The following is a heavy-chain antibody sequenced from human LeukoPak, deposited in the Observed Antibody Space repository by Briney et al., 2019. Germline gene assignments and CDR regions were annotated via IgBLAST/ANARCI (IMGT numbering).Heavy chain of an antibody. CDR3: ATQSGYYDYVWGSYQYYFDY. J-gene: IGHJ4*02. CDR2: IKQDGSEK. D-gene: IGHD3-16*01. Sequence: GGSLRLSCAASGFTFSSYWMSWVRQAPGKGLEWVANIKQDGSEKYYVDSVKGRFTISRNNAKNSLYLQMNSLRAEDTAVYYCATQSGYYDYVWGSYQYYFDYWGQGTLVTVSS. V-gene: IGHV3-7*01. CDR1: GFTFSSYW.